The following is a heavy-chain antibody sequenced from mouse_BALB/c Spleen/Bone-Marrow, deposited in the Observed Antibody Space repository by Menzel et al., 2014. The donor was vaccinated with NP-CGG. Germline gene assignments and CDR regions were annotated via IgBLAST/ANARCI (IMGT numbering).Heavy chain of an antibody. J-gene: IGHJ2*01. Sequence: GSELVRPGASVKLSCKASGHTFTSYWMHWVKQRPGQGLEWIGNIYPGTGSTNYDEKFKSKATLTVDTSSRTAYMQLSSLTSEDSAVYYCARWLLLDYWGQGTTLTVSS. V-gene: IGHV1S22*01. CDR2: IYPGTGST. CDR1: GHTFTSYW. CDR3: ARWLLLDY. D-gene: IGHD2-3*01.